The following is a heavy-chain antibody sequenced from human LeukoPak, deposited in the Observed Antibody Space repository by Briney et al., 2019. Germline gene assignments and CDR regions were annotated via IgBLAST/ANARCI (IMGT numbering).Heavy chain of an antibody. D-gene: IGHD3-3*01. V-gene: IGHV4-61*02. CDR3: ARGGPIFGSDY. Sequence: TSQTLSLTCTVSGGSISSGSCYWSWIRQPAGKGLEWIGRIYTSGSTNYNPSLKSRVTISVDTSKNQFSLKLSSVTAADTAVYYCARGGPIFGSDYWGQGTLVTVSS. CDR2: IYTSGST. J-gene: IGHJ4*02. CDR1: GGSISSGSCY.